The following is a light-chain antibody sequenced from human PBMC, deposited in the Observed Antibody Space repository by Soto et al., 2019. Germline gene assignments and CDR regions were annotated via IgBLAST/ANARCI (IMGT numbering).Light chain of an antibody. CDR2: GNS. CDR1: SSNIGAGYD. J-gene: IGLJ2*01. Sequence: QSVLTQPPLVSGARGQRVTISCTGSSSNIGAGYDVHWYQQLPGTAPKLLIYGNSNRPSGVPDRFSGSKSGTSASLAITGLQAEDEADYYCQSYDSSLSVVFGGGTKVTVL. CDR3: QSYDSSLSVV. V-gene: IGLV1-40*01.